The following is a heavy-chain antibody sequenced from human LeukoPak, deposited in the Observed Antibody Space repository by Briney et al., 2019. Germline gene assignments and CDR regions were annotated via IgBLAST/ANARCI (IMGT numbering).Heavy chain of an antibody. CDR2: ISYDGSNK. CDR3: ALTMTAHYYFHY. J-gene: IGHJ4*02. Sequence: PGRSLRLSCAASGFTFSSYAMHWVRQAPGKGLEWVAVISYDGSNKYYADSVKGRFTISRDNSKNTLYLQMNSLRAEDTAVYYCALTMTAHYYFHYWGQGTLVTVSS. D-gene: IGHD4-17*01. CDR1: GFTFSSYA. V-gene: IGHV3-30*04.